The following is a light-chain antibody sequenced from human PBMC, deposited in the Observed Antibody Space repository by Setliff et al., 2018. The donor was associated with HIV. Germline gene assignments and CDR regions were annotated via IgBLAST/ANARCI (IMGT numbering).Light chain of an antibody. CDR1: SSDAGTYNF. Sequence: QSVLAQPRSVSGSPGQSVTISCSGFSSDAGTYNFVSWYQQHPGKAPKLMIYDVTKRPSGVPDRFSGSKSANTASLTISGLQAEDEADYYCCSSAGTYTYVFGTGTNVTVL. J-gene: IGLJ1*01. CDR2: DVT. V-gene: IGLV2-11*01. CDR3: CSSAGTYTYV.